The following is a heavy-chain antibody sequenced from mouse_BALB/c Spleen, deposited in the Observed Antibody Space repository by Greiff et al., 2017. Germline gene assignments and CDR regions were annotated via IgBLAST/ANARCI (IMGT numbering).Heavy chain of an antibody. V-gene: IGHV1-5*01. D-gene: IGHD2-1*01. CDR2: IYPGNSDT. CDR3: TTRGNYGNYGGFAY. Sequence: VQLKESGTVLARPGASVKMSCKASGYTFTSYWMHWVKQRPGQGLEWIGAIYPGNSDTSYNQKFKGKAKLTAVTSTSTAYMELSSLTNEDSAVYYCTTRGNYGNYGGFAYWGQGTLVTVSA. CDR1: GYTFTSYW. J-gene: IGHJ3*01.